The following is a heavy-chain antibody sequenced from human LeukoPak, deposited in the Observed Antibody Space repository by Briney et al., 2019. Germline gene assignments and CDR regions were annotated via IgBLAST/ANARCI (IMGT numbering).Heavy chain of an antibody. CDR2: IKQDGSEK. J-gene: IGHJ4*02. V-gene: IGHV3-7*01. CDR3: ARAAYDYVWGSYRHPDY. D-gene: IGHD3-16*02. CDR1: GFTFSSYW. Sequence: PGGSLRLSCAASGFTFSSYWMSWLRQAPGKGLAWVANIKQDGSEKYYVDSVKGRFTISRDNAKNSLYLQMNSLRAEDTAVYYCARAAYDYVWGSYRHPDYWGQGTLVTVSS.